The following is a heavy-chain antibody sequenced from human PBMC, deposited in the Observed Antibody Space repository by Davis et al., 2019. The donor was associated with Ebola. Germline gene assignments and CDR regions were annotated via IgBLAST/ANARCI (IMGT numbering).Heavy chain of an antibody. Sequence: GESLKISCAASGFIFSNYAMSWVRQAPGKGLEWVSCISGSGASTYYADSVKGRFTVSRDNSKDTIDLQMNSLRDEDTAVYFCAKDPGVVPTALTGPPDSWGQGTLVTVSS. J-gene: IGHJ4*02. D-gene: IGHD2-2*01. CDR2: ISGSGAST. CDR3: AKDPGVVPTALTGPPDS. CDR1: GFIFSNYA. V-gene: IGHV3-23*01.